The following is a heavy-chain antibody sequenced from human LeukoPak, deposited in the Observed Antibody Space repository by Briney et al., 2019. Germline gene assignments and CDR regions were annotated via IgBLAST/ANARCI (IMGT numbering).Heavy chain of an antibody. CDR2: ISYDGSNK. Sequence: PGRSLRLSCAASGFTFSSYAMHWVRQAPGKGLEWVAVISYDGSNKYYADSVKGRFTISRDNSKNTLYLQMNSLRAEDTAVYYCAGLYYYDSSVDYWGQGTLVTVSS. CDR1: GFTFSSYA. V-gene: IGHV3-30*04. D-gene: IGHD3-22*01. CDR3: AGLYYYDSSVDY. J-gene: IGHJ4*02.